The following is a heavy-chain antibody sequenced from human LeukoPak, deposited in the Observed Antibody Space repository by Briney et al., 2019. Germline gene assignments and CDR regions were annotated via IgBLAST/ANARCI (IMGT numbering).Heavy chain of an antibody. CDR1: GGSISRHY. Sequence: SETLSLTCTVSGGSISRHYWSWIRQSPERGLEWIGFIYYSGTTRYNPSLRRRVTMSVDTSKNYFSLKLTSMTAADTAVYYCARLLNNDNSGDPDTFDMWGQGTMVTVSS. V-gene: IGHV4-59*11. D-gene: IGHD3-22*01. J-gene: IGHJ3*02. CDR3: ARLLNNDNSGDPDTFDM. CDR2: IYYSGTT.